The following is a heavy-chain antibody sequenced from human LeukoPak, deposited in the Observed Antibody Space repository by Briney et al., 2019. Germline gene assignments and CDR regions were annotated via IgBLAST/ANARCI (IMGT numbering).Heavy chain of an antibody. CDR3: ARHVVGDSSGYLLDY. D-gene: IGHD3-22*01. J-gene: IGHJ4*02. V-gene: IGHV5-51*01. CDR2: IYPGDSDT. Sequence: GESLKISCKGSGYSFTSYWIGWVRQMPGKGLEWMGIIYPGDSDTRYSPSFQGQVTISADKSISTAYLQWSSLKASDTAMYYCARHVVGDSSGYLLDYWGQGTLVTVSS. CDR1: GYSFTSYW.